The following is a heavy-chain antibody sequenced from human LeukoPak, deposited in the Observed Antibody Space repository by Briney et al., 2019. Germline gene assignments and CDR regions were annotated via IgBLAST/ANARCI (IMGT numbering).Heavy chain of an antibody. D-gene: IGHD3-9*01. CDR2: IISTSSTI. CDR1: GFTFSSYA. CDR3: ASTKRHYDILTGYFDY. J-gene: IGHJ4*02. V-gene: IGHV3-48*01. Sequence: PGGSLRLSCAASGFTFSSYAMHWVRQAPGKGLEWVSYIISTSSTIYYADSVKGRFTISRDNAKNSLYLQMNSLRAEDTAVYYCASTKRHYDILTGYFDYWGQGTLVTVSS.